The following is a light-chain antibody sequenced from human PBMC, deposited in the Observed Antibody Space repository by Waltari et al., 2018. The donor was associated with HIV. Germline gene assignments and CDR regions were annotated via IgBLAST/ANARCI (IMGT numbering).Light chain of an antibody. CDR2: RNN. J-gene: IGLJ3*02. CDR1: KNNVAHQR. CDR3: AAWDTSLGGWV. Sequence: QAGLTQPPSLSKDLRQTSTLTCTGDKNNVAHQRAACLKHRQGHPPKLLFYRNNNRPSGIPDRFSAFRSGNTASLNISGLLADDEADYFCAAWDTSLGGWVFGGGTQLTVL. V-gene: IGLV10-54*04.